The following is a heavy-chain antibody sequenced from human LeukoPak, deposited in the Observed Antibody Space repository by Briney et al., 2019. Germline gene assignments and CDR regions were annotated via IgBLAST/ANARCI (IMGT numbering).Heavy chain of an antibody. CDR3: ARDMGSYSGSYYDS. CDR1: RFTFRSYD. D-gene: IGHD1-26*01. Sequence: QPGGSLRLSCAASRFTFRSYDMNWVRQAPGKGLEWVSYISSSGITMYYADSVKARFTISRDNSKNSLYLQMNSLRAEDTAIYYCARDMGSYSGSYYDSWGQGTLVTVSS. J-gene: IGHJ4*02. V-gene: IGHV3-48*03. CDR2: ISSSGITM.